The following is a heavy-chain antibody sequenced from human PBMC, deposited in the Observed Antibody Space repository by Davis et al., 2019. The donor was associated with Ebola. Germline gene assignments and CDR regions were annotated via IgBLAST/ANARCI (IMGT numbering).Heavy chain of an antibody. J-gene: IGHJ5*02. CDR2: INHSGST. CDR1: GGSFSGYY. D-gene: IGHD1-14*01. V-gene: IGHV4-34*01. Sequence: SETLSLTCAVYGGSFSGYYWSWIRQPPGKGLEWIGEINHSGSTNYSPSLESRVTISMDTSKNQLSLKLNSVTAADTAVYYCTRAARPTVGWFSPWGRGILVTVST. CDR3: TRAARPTVGWFSP.